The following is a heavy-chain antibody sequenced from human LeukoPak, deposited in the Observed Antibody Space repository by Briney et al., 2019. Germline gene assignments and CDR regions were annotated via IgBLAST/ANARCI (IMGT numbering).Heavy chain of an antibody. CDR3: ARGDFTYYYGSGSYYSAGEGYNWFDP. Sequence: GGSLRLSCAASGFTFSSYWMHWVRQAPGKGLVWVSRINSDGSSTSYADSVKGRFTISRDNAKNTLYLQMNSLRAEDTAVYYCARGDFTYYYGSGSYYSAGEGYNWFDPWGQGTLVTVS. CDR1: GFTFSSYW. V-gene: IGHV3-74*01. CDR2: INSDGSST. D-gene: IGHD3-10*01. J-gene: IGHJ5*02.